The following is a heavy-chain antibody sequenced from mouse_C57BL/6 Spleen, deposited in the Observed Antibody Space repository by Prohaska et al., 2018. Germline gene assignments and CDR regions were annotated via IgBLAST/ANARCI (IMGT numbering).Heavy chain of an antibody. J-gene: IGHJ2*01. Sequence: EVKLEESGGGLVQPGGSMKLSCVASGFTFSNYWMNWVRQSPEKGLEWVAQIRLKSDNYATHYAESVKGRFTISRDDSKSSVYLQIDNLRAEDTGIYYSTAPAGSSDYWGQGTTLTVSS. CDR3: TAPAGSSDY. CDR1: GFTFSNYW. D-gene: IGHD1-3*01. V-gene: IGHV6-3*01. CDR2: IRLKSDNYAT.